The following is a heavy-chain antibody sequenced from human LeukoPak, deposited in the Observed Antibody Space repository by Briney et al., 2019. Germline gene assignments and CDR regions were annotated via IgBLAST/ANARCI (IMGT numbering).Heavy chain of an antibody. CDR1: GFSLSTSGVG. CDR2: IYWDDDK. CDR3: AHRPDSGFYGP. J-gene: IGHJ5*02. V-gene: IGHV2-5*02. Sequence: ESGPTLVNPTQTLTLTCAFSGFSLSTSGVGVGWIRQPPGKALEWLALIYWDDDKRYSPSLKSRLTITRDTSKNQVILTMTNMDPVDTATYYCAHRPDSGFYGPWGQGTLVTVSS. D-gene: IGHD1-26*01.